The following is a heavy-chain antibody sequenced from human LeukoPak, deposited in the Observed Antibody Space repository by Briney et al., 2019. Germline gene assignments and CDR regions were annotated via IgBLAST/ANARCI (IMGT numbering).Heavy chain of an antibody. Sequence: PGGSLRLSCAASGFTFSSYSMNWVRQAPGKGLEWVSSISSSSYIYYADSVKGRFTISRDNAKNSLYLQMNSLRAEDTAVYYCARNSVGSDLDYYYGMDVWGQGTTVTVSS. CDR2: ISSSSYI. D-gene: IGHD2-2*01. CDR3: ARNSVGSDLDYYYGMDV. J-gene: IGHJ6*02. V-gene: IGHV3-21*01. CDR1: GFTFSSYS.